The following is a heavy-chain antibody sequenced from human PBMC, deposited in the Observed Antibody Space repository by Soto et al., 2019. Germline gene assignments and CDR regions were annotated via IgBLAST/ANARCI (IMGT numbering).Heavy chain of an antibody. D-gene: IGHD6-6*01. V-gene: IGHV1-69*06. J-gene: IGHJ4*02. CDR3: ASASSSAAGIDY. Sequence: SVKVSCKASGGTFSSYAISWVRQAPGQGLEWMGGIIPIFGTANYAQKFQGRVTITADKSTSTAYMELSSLRSEDTAVYYCASASSSAAGIDYWGQGTLVTVSS. CDR1: GGTFSSYA. CDR2: IIPIFGTA.